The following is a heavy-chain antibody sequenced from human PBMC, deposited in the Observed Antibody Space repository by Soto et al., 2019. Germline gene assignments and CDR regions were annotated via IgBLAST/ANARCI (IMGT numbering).Heavy chain of an antibody. J-gene: IGHJ3*02. Sequence: EVQLLQSGGGLVQPGGSLSLSCAASGFTFSSYAMRWVRQAPGKGLEWVSSISGSGGTTYYTDSVRGRFTVSRDNSKNTLQLQMNSLRAEDTAVYYFGKGNGDHAFAIWGQGTTVTVSS. CDR3: GKGNGDHAFAI. CDR2: ISGSGGTT. V-gene: IGHV3-23*01. CDR1: GFTFSSYA.